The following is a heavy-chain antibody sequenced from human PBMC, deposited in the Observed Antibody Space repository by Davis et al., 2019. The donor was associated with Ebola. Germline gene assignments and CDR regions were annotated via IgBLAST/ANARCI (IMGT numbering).Heavy chain of an antibody. Sequence: SVKVSCKASGGTFSSYAISWVRHAPGQGLEWMGGIIPIFGTANYAQKFQGRVTITADESTSTAYMELSSLRSEDTAVYYCASGSLSGHIIYYYYGMDVWGQGTTVTVSS. CDR2: IIPIFGTA. J-gene: IGHJ6*02. D-gene: IGHD3-10*01. CDR1: GGTFSSYA. CDR3: ASGSLSGHIIYYYYGMDV. V-gene: IGHV1-69*13.